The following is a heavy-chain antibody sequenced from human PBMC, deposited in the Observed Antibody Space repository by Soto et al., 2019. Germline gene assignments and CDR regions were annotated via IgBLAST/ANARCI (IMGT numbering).Heavy chain of an antibody. CDR2: ISSSSSYI. V-gene: IGHV3-21*01. CDR1: GFTFSSYS. J-gene: IGHJ6*02. D-gene: IGHD5-12*01. CDR3: ARGPALRVATITAYYYGMDV. Sequence: PGGSLRLSCAASGFTFSSYSMNWVRQAPGKGLEWVSSISSSSSYIYYADSVKGRFTISRDNAKNSLYLQMNSLRAEDTAVYYCARGPALRVATITAYYYGMDVWGQGTTVTVSS.